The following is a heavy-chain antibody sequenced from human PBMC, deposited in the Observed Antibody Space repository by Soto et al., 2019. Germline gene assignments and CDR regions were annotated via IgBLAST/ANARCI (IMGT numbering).Heavy chain of an antibody. CDR2: IIPIFGTA. V-gene: IGHV1-69*01. D-gene: IGHD3-22*01. Sequence: QVQLVQSGAEVKKPGSSVKVSCKASGGTFSSYSINWVRQAPGQGLEWMGGIIPIFGTANYAQKFQARVTIPADESTSTAYMELTRRRSEDTAVYYCATSKISSSYVYWGQGTLVTVAS. CDR3: ATSKISSSYVY. J-gene: IGHJ4*02. CDR1: GGTFSSYS.